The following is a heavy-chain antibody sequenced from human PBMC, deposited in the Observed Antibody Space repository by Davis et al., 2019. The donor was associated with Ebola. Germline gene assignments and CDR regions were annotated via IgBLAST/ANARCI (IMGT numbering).Heavy chain of an antibody. CDR3: ARAGFDEVLDY. D-gene: IGHD3-3*01. V-gene: IGHV3-30*03. J-gene: IGHJ4*02. CDR1: GLTFSITW. CDR2: VSHSERER. Sequence: GESLKISCAASGLTFSITWMSWVRQAPGKGLEWVAVVSHSERERFYADSVKGRFTISRDNSENTLYLQMNSLTADDTSVYYCARAGFDEVLDYWGQGTLVTVSS.